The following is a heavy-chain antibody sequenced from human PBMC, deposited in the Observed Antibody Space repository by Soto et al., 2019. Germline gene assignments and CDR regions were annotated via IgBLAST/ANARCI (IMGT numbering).Heavy chain of an antibody. CDR1: GLTFSSYA. V-gene: IGHV3-23*01. D-gene: IGHD6-19*01. CDR3: AKVISSGWLEYFQH. Sequence: GGSVRLSCAASGLTFSSYAMSWVRQAPGKGLEWVSAISGSGGSTYYADSVKGRFTISRDNSKNTLYLQMNSLRAEDTAVYYCAKVISSGWLEYFQHSGQGTLVTVSS. CDR2: ISGSGGST. J-gene: IGHJ1*01.